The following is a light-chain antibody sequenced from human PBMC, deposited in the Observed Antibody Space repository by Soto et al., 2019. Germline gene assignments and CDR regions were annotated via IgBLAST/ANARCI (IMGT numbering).Light chain of an antibody. CDR3: QHSFNSLLS. J-gene: IGKJ4*02. V-gene: IGKV1-39*01. CDR2: AAS. CDR1: QRISSY. Sequence: DIQMTQTPSSLSASVGDRVTVACLASQRISSYLYWYQQKTGKDPKLLIYAASSLHSGVPSRFSGSGSGTDFTLTISSLQPEDFATDYCQHSFNSLLSFGGGTKVDI.